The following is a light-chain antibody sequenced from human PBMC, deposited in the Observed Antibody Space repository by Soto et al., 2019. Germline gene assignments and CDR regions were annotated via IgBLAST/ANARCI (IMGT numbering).Light chain of an antibody. CDR3: QQYSSWPPWT. CDR1: QSVSSSY. CDR2: GAS. Sequence: EIVLTQSPGTLSLSPGERATLSCRASQSVSSSYLAWYQQKPGQAPRLLIYGASSRATGIPDRFSGSGSGTDFTLTISRLEPEDFAVYYCQQYSSWPPWTFGQGSMVDVK. V-gene: IGKV3-20*01. J-gene: IGKJ1*01.